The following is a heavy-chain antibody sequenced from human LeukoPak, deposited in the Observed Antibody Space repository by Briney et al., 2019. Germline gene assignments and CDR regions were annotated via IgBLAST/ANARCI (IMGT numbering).Heavy chain of an antibody. J-gene: IGHJ4*02. D-gene: IGHD7-27*01. CDR3: VGGAPNWGFDY. CDR2: INPNSGDT. Sequence: ASVKVSCKASGYTFTGYYIYWVRQAPGQGLEWMGRINPNSGDTNYAQKFQGRVTMTRNTSISTAYMELTSLRSEDTAVYYCVGGAPNWGFDYWGQGTLVTVSS. V-gene: IGHV1-2*06. CDR1: GYTFTGYY.